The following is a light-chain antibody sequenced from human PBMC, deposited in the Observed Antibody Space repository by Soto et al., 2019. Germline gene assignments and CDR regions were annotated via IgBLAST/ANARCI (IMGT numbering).Light chain of an antibody. V-gene: IGKV3-11*01. CDR3: QQRSTWPT. Sequence: EIVFTQSPGTLSLSPGERATLYCRASQSVSSYLAWYQQKPGQAPRLLIYDASVRATGTPARFSGSGSGTAFTLTISSLEPEDFALHYCQQRSTWPTFGQGTRLEI. CDR1: QSVSSY. J-gene: IGKJ5*01. CDR2: DAS.